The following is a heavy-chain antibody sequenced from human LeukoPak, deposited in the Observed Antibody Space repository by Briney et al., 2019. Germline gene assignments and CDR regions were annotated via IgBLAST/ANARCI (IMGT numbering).Heavy chain of an antibody. V-gene: IGHV3-66*02. CDR2: IYSGGST. CDR3: ARDGAHDYGDYDFDY. Sequence: PGRSLRLSCAASGFTVSSNYMSWVRQAPGKGLEWVSVIYSGGSTYYADSVKGRFTISRDNSKNTLYLQMNSLRAEDTAVYYCARDGAHDYGDYDFDYWGQGTLVTVSS. CDR1: GFTVSSNY. D-gene: IGHD4-17*01. J-gene: IGHJ4*02.